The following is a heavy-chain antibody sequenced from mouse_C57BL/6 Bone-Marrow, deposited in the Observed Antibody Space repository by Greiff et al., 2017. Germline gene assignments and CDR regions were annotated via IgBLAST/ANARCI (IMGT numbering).Heavy chain of an antibody. CDR2: IHPNSGST. J-gene: IGHJ2*01. D-gene: IGHD1-1*02. V-gene: IGHV1-64*01. CDR1: GYTFTSYW. CDR3: ARSLLLWDY. Sequence: QVQLKQPGAELVKPGASVKLSCKASGYTFTSYWMHWVKQRPGQGLEWIGMIHPNSGSTNYNEKFKSKATLTVDKSSSTAYMQLSSLTSEDSAVCYFARSLLLWDYWGQGTTLTVSS.